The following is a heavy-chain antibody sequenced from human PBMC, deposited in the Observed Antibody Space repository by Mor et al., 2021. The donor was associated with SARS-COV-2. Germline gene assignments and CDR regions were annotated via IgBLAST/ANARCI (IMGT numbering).Heavy chain of an antibody. D-gene: IGHD1-1*01. V-gene: IGHV4-30-2*04. CDR2: SGRT. Sequence: SGRTYCHPSLTSRVTISVDASKNQFSLKLSSVTAADTAVYYCARDSFLEPSLDHWGQGNLVTVSS. CDR3: ARDSFLEPSLDH. J-gene: IGHJ4*02.